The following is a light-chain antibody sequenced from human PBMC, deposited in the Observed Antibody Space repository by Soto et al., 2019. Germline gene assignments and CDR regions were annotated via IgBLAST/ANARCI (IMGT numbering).Light chain of an antibody. CDR1: QPISNW. CDR3: QQYKAYPNT. CDR2: GAS. J-gene: IGKJ2*01. Sequence: DIQMTQSPSSLSASVGDRVTITCRASQPISNWLAWHQQRPEKAPQSLIHGASSLHSGVPSRFSGSKSETYFTLNITSLQPEDFATYYCQQYKAYPNTFGQGTKIEI. V-gene: IGKV1D-16*01.